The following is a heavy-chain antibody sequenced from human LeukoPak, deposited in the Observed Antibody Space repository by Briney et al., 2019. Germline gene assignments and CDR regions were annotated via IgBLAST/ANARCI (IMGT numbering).Heavy chain of an antibody. CDR3: TRARSVTTGFIDY. D-gene: IGHD4-17*01. V-gene: IGHV3-49*04. CDR1: RFTFGDYA. J-gene: IGHJ4*02. CDR2: IRSKAFRGTT. Sequence: GRSLRLSCTASRFTFGDYAMSWVRQAPGKGLEWVGFIRSKAFRGTTEYAASVKGRFSISRDDSKSIAYLQMNSLKTEDTAVYYCTRARSVTTGFIDYWGQGALVTVSS.